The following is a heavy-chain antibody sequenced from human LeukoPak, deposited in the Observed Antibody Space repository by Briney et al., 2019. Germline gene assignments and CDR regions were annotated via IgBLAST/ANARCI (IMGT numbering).Heavy chain of an antibody. CDR1: GYTFTSYG. D-gene: IGHD3-10*01. J-gene: IGHJ4*02. Sequence: ASVKVSCKATGYTFTSYGISWVRQAPGQGFEWMGWISAYNGNTNYAQKFQGRVTMTRNTSISTAYMELSSLRSEDTAVYYCARGTKKLLWFGELSSPPDYWGQGTLVTVSS. V-gene: IGHV1-18*01. CDR2: ISAYNGNT. CDR3: ARGTKKLLWFGELSSPPDY.